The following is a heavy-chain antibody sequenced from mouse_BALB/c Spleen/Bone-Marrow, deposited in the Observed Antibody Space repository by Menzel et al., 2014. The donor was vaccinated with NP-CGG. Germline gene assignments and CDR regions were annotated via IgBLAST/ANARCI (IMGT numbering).Heavy chain of an antibody. D-gene: IGHD2-4*01. CDR1: GYTFSTYW. J-gene: IGHJ3*01. CDR3: ARLITTGGFAY. CDR2: ILPGSGPT. V-gene: IGHV1-9*01. Sequence: VQLQQSGAELMKPGASVKISCKATGYTFSTYWIERVKQRPGHGLEWIGEILPGSGPTNYNEKFKGKATFTADTSSNTAYMQLSSLTSEDSAVYYCARLITTGGFAYWGQGTLVTVSA.